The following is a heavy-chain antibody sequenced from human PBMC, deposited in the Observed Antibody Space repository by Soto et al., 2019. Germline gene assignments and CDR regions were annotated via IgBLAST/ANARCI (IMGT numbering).Heavy chain of an antibody. D-gene: IGHD2-2*01. V-gene: IGHV1-69*05. CDR2: IIPIFGTA. CDR3: ARDGIVVVPATEDWFAP. J-gene: IGHJ5*02. CDR1: GGTFSSYA. Sequence: ASVKVSCKASGGTFSSYAISWVRQAPGQGLEWMGGIIPIFGTANYAQKLQGRVTMTTDTSTSTAYMELRSLRSDDTAVYYCARDGIVVVPATEDWFAPWGQGTLVPVSS.